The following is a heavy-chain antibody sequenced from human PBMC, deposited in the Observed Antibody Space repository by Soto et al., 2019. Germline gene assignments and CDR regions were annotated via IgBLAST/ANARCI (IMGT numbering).Heavy chain of an antibody. CDR1: GGSISSSSYY. V-gene: IGHV4-39*01. J-gene: IGHJ6*04. D-gene: IGHD2-2*01. Sequence: SQTLSLTCTVSGGSISSSSYYWGWIRQPPGKGLEWIGSIYYSGSTYYNPSLKSRVTISVDTSKNQFSLKLSSVTAADTAVYYCARHDIVVVPAVSWGMDVWGKGTTVTVSS. CDR2: IYYSGST. CDR3: ARHDIVVVPAVSWGMDV.